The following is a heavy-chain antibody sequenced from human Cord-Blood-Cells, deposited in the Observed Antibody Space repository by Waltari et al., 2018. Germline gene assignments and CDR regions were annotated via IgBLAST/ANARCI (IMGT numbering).Heavy chain of an antibody. V-gene: IGHV3-33*01. Sequence: QVQLVESGGGVVQLGRSLRISCAAPGFTFISYGMHWVRRSPGKGLEWVAVIWYDGSNKYYADSVKGRFTISRDNSKNTLYLQMNSLRAEDTAVYYCARDSSSGSYWGQGTLVTVSS. D-gene: IGHD6-13*01. CDR2: IWYDGSNK. CDR1: GFTFISYG. J-gene: IGHJ4*02. CDR3: ARDSSSGSY.